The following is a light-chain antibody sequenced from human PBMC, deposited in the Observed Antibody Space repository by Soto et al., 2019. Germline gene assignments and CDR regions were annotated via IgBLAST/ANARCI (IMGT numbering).Light chain of an antibody. V-gene: IGKV3D-11*02. CDR3: QQRSNWQA. J-gene: IGKJ5*01. CDR1: QSIRSER. Sequence: EIVLTQSPDTLSLSPGERATLSCRASQSIRSERLAWYQQKPGQAPRLLISDASTRATGIPARFSGSGSGTEFTLTISSLEPEDFAVYYCQQRSNWQAFGQGTRLEIK. CDR2: DAS.